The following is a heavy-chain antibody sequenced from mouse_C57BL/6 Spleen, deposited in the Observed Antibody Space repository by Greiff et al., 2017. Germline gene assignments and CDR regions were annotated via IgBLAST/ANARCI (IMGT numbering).Heavy chain of an antibody. D-gene: IGHD2-4*01. Sequence: EVQLVESGEGLVKPGGSLKLSCAASGFTFSSYAMSWVRQTPEKRLEWVAYISSGGDYIYYADTVKGRFTISRDNARNTLYLQMSSLKSEDTAMYDCTREDYDGDYYAMDYWGQGTSVTVSS. CDR1: GFTFSSYA. CDR2: ISSGGDYI. V-gene: IGHV5-9-1*02. J-gene: IGHJ4*01. CDR3: TREDYDGDYYAMDY.